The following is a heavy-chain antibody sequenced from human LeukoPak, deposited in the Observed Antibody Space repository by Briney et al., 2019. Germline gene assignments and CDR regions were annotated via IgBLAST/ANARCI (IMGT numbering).Heavy chain of an antibody. CDR3: ARDPGDYGDYDGDDY. CDR2: IIPIFGTA. Sequence: SVKVSCKASGYTFTSYGISWVRQAPGQGLEWMGGIIPIFGTANYAQKFQGRVTITADESTSTAYMELSSLRSEDTAVYYCARDPGDYGDYDGDDYWGQGTLVTVSS. J-gene: IGHJ4*02. CDR1: GYTFTSYG. D-gene: IGHD4-17*01. V-gene: IGHV1-69*13.